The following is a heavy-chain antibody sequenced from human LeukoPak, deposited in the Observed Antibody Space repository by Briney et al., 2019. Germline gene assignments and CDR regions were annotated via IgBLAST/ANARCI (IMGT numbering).Heavy chain of an antibody. CDR2: ISSSGAGT. CDR3: AKLSEFSD. CDR1: GFTFTNCV. V-gene: IGHV3-23*01. J-gene: IGHJ4*02. D-gene: IGHD3-16*02. Sequence: GVSLRLSCAPSGFTFTNCVVSWVRQAPGEGLEWLSGISSSGAGTYYADSVQGTFTIARDNFKNTLYQQVNSLRADDMAVYYCAKLSEFSDWGQGTLVTVSS.